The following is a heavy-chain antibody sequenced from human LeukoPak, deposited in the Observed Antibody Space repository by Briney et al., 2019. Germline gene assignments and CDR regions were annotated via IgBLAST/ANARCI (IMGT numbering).Heavy chain of an antibody. V-gene: IGHV4-39*01. Sequence: SETLSLTRTVSGGSISSSTYYWGWIRQPPGKGLEWIGTICYRGSTYYNPSLKSRVTISVDTSKNQFSLKLTSVTAADTAVYYCARLGRTYYDFWSGPWGQGTLVTVSS. CDR2: ICYRGST. CDR1: GGSISSSTYY. CDR3: ARLGRTYYDFWSGP. D-gene: IGHD3-3*01. J-gene: IGHJ5*02.